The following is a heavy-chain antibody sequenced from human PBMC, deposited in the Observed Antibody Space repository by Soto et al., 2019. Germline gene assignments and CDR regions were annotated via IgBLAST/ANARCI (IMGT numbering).Heavy chain of an antibody. V-gene: IGHV2-26*01. Sequence: QVTLKESGPVLVKPTETLTLTCTVSGFSLSNARMGVSWIRQPPGKALEWLAHVFSNDEKAYSTSLKSRLTISKDTSKSQVVLTMANMDPVDTATYYCARVDERAYTGYGLYYFDCWGQGTLVTVSS. D-gene: IGHD5-12*01. J-gene: IGHJ4*02. CDR1: GFSLSNARMG. CDR3: ARVDERAYTGYGLYYFDC. CDR2: VFSNDEK.